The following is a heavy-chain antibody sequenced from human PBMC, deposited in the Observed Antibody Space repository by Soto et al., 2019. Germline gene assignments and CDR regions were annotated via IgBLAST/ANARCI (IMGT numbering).Heavy chain of an antibody. CDR1: GASITNYY. D-gene: IGHD3-16*01. CDR3: ESWGEASVILLRAFDI. Sequence: SETLSLTCTGSGASITNYYWNWIRQTPGKGLEGIGFTHYSGSTSFNPSLKSRRSMSVDTSKNKYSMRLRFLTAAETAGYYCESWGEASVILLRAFDIWAQRTKVTVSS. V-gene: IGHV4-59*08. J-gene: IGHJ3*02. CDR2: THYSGST.